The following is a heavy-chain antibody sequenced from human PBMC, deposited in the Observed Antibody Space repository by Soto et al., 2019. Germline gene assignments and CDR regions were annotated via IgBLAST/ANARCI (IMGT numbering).Heavy chain of an antibody. V-gene: IGHV3-49*03. J-gene: IGHJ4*02. Sequence: GGSLRLSCTASGFTLGDYAMSWFRQAPGKGLEWVGFIRSKAYGGTTEYAASVKGRFTISRDDSKSIAYLQMNSLKTEDTAVYYCTRTRGYSYGQYYFDYWGQGTLVTVSS. CDR2: IRSKAYGGTT. CDR1: GFTLGDYA. CDR3: TRTRGYSYGQYYFDY. D-gene: IGHD5-18*01.